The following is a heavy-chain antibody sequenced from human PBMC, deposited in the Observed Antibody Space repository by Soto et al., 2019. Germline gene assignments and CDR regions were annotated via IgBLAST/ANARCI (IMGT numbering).Heavy chain of an antibody. CDR3: ASGTTVTTLLS. CDR1: YY. V-gene: IGHV1-46*01. D-gene: IGHD4-17*01. CDR2: INPSGGST. J-gene: IGHJ5*02. Sequence: YYMHWVRQAPGQGLEWMGIINPSGGSTSYAQKFQGRVTMTRDTSTSTVYMELSSLRSEDTAVYYCASGTTVTTLLSWGQGTLVTVSS.